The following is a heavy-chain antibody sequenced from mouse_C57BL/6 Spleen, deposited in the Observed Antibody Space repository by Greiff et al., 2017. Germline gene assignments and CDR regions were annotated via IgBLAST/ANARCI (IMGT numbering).Heavy chain of an antibody. Sequence: EVQLVESGGGLVQPGGSLKLSCAASGFTFSDYYMYWVRQTPEKRLEWVAYISNGGGSTYYPDTVKGRFTISRDNAKNTLYLQMSRLKSEDTAMYYCARHDYYGSSYGYWYFDVWGTGTTVTVSS. D-gene: IGHD1-1*01. CDR1: GFTFSDYY. J-gene: IGHJ1*03. CDR3: ARHDYYGSSYGYWYFDV. CDR2: ISNGGGST. V-gene: IGHV5-12*01.